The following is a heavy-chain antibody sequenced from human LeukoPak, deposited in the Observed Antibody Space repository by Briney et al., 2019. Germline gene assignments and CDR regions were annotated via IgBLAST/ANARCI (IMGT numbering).Heavy chain of an antibody. CDR1: GDSMNSHY. CDR2: RLDTVTT. CDR3: ATIKRGNIFGYFDF. D-gene: IGHD5-18*01. V-gene: IGHV4-59*11. Sequence: SETLSLTCTVSGDSMNSHYWSWVRQPPGKGLGWIGYRLDTVTTKDNPSLKSRFTLSADTSKNQFSLRLTSVTAADTAVYYCATIKRGNIFGYFDFWGQGILVTVSS. J-gene: IGHJ4*02.